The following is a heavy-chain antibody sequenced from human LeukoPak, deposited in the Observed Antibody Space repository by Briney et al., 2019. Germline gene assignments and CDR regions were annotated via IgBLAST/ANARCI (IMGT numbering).Heavy chain of an antibody. CDR3: ARARAQMMVVIMRYYYYYMDV. CDR2: MNPNSGNT. J-gene: IGHJ6*03. V-gene: IGHV1-8*01. CDR1: GYTFTSYD. D-gene: IGHD3-3*01. Sequence: ASVKVSCKASGYTFTSYDINWARQATGQGLEWMGWMNPNSGNTGYAQKFQGRVTMTRNTSISTAYMELSSLRSEDTAVYYCARARAQMMVVIMRYYYYYMDVWGKGTTVTVSS.